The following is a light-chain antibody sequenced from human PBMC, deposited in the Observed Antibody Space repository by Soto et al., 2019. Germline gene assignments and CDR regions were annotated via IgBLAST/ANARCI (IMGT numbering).Light chain of an antibody. CDR1: QYVSSDY. V-gene: IGKV3-20*01. Sequence: EIVLTQSPGTLSLSPGGRATLSCRTSQYVSSDYLAWYQQRPGQAPRLLIYGTSRRATGIPDRFSGSGSGTDFTLTITRLEAEDFAVYYCQQYGSSSAIAYGQGTRLDIK. J-gene: IGKJ5*01. CDR2: GTS. CDR3: QQYGSSSAIA.